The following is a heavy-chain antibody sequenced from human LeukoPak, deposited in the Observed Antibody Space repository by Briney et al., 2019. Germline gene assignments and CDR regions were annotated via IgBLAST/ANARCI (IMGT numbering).Heavy chain of an antibody. CDR1: GLSFRSYA. Sequence: GGSLGLSCAASGLSFRSYAMGWVGQAPGKGLEWVSAISGSGGSTYYADSVKGRFTISRDNSKNTLYLQMNSLRAEDTAVYYCASTVAGTRNGLDIWGQGTMVTVSS. D-gene: IGHD6-19*01. J-gene: IGHJ3*02. CDR3: ASTVAGTRNGLDI. V-gene: IGHV3-23*01. CDR2: ISGSGGST.